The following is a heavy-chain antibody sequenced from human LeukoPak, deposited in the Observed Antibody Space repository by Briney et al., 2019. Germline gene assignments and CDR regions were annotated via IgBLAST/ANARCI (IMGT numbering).Heavy chain of an antibody. CDR3: AKDSRYGSNVLGYFDS. CDR2: IGGGGDST. D-gene: IGHD5-24*01. J-gene: IGHJ4*02. V-gene: IGHV3-23*01. CDR1: GFTFSSYA. Sequence: GGSLRLSCAASGFTFSSYAMSWVRQAPGKGLEWVSAIGGGGDSTYYAASVRGRFTISRDNSKNAVYLQMNNLRAEDTAVYYCAKDSRYGSNVLGYFDSWGQGALVTVSS.